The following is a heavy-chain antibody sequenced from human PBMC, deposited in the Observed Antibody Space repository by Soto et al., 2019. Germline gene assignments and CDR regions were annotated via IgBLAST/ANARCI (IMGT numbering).Heavy chain of an antibody. CDR2: IIPIFGTA. V-gene: IGHV1-69*13. Sequence: SVKVSCKASGGTFSSYAISWVRQAPGQGLEWMGGIIPIFGTANYAQKFQGRVTITADESTSTAYMELSSLRSEDTAVSYCARVPEIVVVPAAIPASDYGMDVWGQGTTVTVSS. CDR3: ARVPEIVVVPAAIPASDYGMDV. CDR1: GGTFSSYA. J-gene: IGHJ6*02. D-gene: IGHD2-2*01.